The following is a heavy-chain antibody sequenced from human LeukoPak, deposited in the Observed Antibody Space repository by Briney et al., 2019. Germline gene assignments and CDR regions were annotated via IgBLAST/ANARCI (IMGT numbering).Heavy chain of an antibody. CDR3: VRSRNYYESSVYYRSFYFDY. CDR1: GFTFSSYW. Sequence: GGSLRLSCAASGFTFSSYWMHWVRQVPGEGPVWVSRIHTEGTSTTYADSVKGRFTISRDNAENTLYLQMNSLRAEDTAVYYCVRSRNYYESSVYYRSFYFDYWGQGTLVTVSS. J-gene: IGHJ4*02. V-gene: IGHV3-74*01. D-gene: IGHD3-22*01. CDR2: IHTEGTST.